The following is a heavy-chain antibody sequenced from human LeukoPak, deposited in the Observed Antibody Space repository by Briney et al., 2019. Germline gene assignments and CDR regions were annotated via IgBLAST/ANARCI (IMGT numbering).Heavy chain of an antibody. CDR1: GFTFSSYE. CDR2: ISSSGSTI. CDR3: ARDSMEYQLAPHNWFDP. V-gene: IGHV3-48*03. J-gene: IGHJ5*02. Sequence: GGSLRLSCAASGFTFSSYEMNWVRQAPGKGLEWVSYISSSGSTIYYADSVKGRFTISRDNAKNSLYLQMNSLRAEDTAVYYCARDSMEYQLAPHNWFDPWGQGTLVTVSS. D-gene: IGHD2-2*01.